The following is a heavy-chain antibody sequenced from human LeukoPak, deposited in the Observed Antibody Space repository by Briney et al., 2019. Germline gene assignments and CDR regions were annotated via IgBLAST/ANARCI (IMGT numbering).Heavy chain of an antibody. J-gene: IGHJ6*02. V-gene: IGHV4-4*07. CDR1: GDSMSGYY. CDR2: IYSSGNT. CDR3: ARARGSGWENYYNYGMDV. D-gene: IGHD6-19*01. Sequence: SETLSLTCIVSGDSMSGYYWTWIRQPAGKGLEWIGRIYSSGNTHYNPSLKSRVTMSVDTSKNQFSLKLTSVTAADTAVYYCARARGSGWENYYNYGMDVWGQGTTVTVSS.